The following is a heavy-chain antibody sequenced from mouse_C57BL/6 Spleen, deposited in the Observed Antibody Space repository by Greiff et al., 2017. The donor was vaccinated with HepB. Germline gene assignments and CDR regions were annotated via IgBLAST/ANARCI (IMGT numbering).Heavy chain of an antibody. CDR1: GYTFTSYG. J-gene: IGHJ1*03. Sequence: VQLQQSGAELARPGASVKLSCKASGYTFTSYGISWVKQRTGQGLEWIGEIYPRSGNTYYNEKFKGKATLTADKSSSTAYMELRSLTSEDSAVYFCARGGYYGSSYFWYFDVWGTGTTVTVSS. CDR2: IYPRSGNT. V-gene: IGHV1-81*01. CDR3: ARGGYYGSSYFWYFDV. D-gene: IGHD1-1*01.